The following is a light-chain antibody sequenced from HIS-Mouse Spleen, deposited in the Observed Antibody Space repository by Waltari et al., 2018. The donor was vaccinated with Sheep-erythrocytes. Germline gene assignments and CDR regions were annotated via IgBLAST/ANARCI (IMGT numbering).Light chain of an antibody. J-gene: IGLJ2*01. CDR2: QDS. V-gene: IGLV3-1*01. CDR3: QAWDSSIVV. Sequence: SYELTQPPSVSVSPGQTASITCSGDKLGYKYACWYQQKPGQSPVLVIYQDSKRPSGIPERFSGSNSGNTATLTISGTQAMDEADYYCQAWDSSIVVFGGGTKLTV. CDR1: KLGYKY.